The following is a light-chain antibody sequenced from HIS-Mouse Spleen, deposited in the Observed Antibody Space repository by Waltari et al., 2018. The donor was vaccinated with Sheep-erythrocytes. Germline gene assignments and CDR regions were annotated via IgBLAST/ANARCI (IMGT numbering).Light chain of an antibody. CDR3: YSTDSSGNHRV. CDR1: ALPKKY. V-gene: IGLV3-10*01. Sequence: SYELTQPPSVSVSPGQTARITCSGDALPKKYAYWYQQKSGQAPVLVIYEDSKRPSGMPGRCSGSSSGTRATLTISGAQVEDEADYYWYSTDSSGNHRVFGGGTKLTVL. J-gene: IGLJ2*01. CDR2: EDS.